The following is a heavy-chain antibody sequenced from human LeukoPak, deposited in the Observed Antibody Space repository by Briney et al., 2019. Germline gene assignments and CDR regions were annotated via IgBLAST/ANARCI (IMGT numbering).Heavy chain of an antibody. CDR1: GYTFTSYG. CDR3: ARDNEGIMATIIDP. CDR2: ISAYNGNT. D-gene: IGHD5-12*01. Sequence: ASVKVSCKASGYTFTSYGISWVRQAPGQGLEWMGWISAYNGNTKYAQKLQGRVTMTTDTSTSTAYMELRSLRSDDTAVYYCARDNEGIMATIIDPWGQGTLVTVSS. J-gene: IGHJ5*02. V-gene: IGHV1-18*01.